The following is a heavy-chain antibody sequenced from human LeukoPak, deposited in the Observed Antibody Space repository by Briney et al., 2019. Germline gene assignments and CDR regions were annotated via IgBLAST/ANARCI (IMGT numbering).Heavy chain of an antibody. CDR3: ARESVAGPTKNAFDI. D-gene: IGHD6-19*01. J-gene: IGHJ3*02. V-gene: IGHV3-11*01. Sequence: PGGSLRLSCAASGFTFSDYYMSWSRQAPGKGLEWVSYISSSGSTIYYADSVKGRFTISRDNAKNSLYLQMNSLRAEDTAVFYCARESVAGPTKNAFDIWGQGTMVTVSS. CDR1: GFTFSDYY. CDR2: ISSSGSTI.